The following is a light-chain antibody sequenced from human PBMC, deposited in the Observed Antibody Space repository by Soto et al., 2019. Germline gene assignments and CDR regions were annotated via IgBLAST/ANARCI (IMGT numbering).Light chain of an antibody. V-gene: IGKV3-20*01. J-gene: IGKJ1*01. Sequence: DIVLTQSPGTLSLSPGERATLSCRSSQSVSSNYLAWYQQKPDQAPRLVIYDVSGRATGIPDRFSGSGSGPAFTLTISRLEPEDSAVYYCQQYGISPTFGQGTKVEIK. CDR1: QSVSSNY. CDR2: DVS. CDR3: QQYGISPT.